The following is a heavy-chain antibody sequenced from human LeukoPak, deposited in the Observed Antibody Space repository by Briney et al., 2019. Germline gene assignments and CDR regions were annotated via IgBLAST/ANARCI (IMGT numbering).Heavy chain of an antibody. D-gene: IGHD6-13*01. CDR2: ITNSGGDT. V-gene: IGHV3-23*01. CDR3: AKGSSSSRPYHFDF. J-gene: IGHJ4*02. Sequence: QPGGSLRLSCAASGFTFNGYAMSWVRQASGKGLEWISAITNSGGDTYTADSVKGRFTISRDNSEKMLYLHMNSLSAEDTAVYYCAKGSSSSRPYHFDFWGQGTLVSVSS. CDR1: GFTFNGYA.